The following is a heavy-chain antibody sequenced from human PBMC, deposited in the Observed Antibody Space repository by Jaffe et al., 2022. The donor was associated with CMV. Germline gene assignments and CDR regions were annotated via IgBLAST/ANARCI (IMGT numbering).Heavy chain of an antibody. J-gene: IGHJ4*01. CDR3: ARDLALRDLDRSFDY. Sequence: EVQLVESGGGLVQPGGSLRLSCAATGFTFSNYEMNWLRQAPGKGLEWVAYISSRGSTIYYPDSLKDRFTISRDNARSSLYLQMNSLRAEDTAVYYCARDLALRDLDRSFDYWGHGARVTVSS. CDR2: ISSRGSTI. CDR1: GFTFSNYE. V-gene: IGHV3-48*03. D-gene: IGHD3-16*02.